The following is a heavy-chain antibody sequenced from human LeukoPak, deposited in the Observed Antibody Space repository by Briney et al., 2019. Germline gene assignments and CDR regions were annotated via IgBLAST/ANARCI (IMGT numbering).Heavy chain of an antibody. V-gene: IGHV4-34*01. J-gene: IGHJ4*02. CDR1: GESFSGYY. D-gene: IGHD3-3*01. Sequence: SETLSLTCTVYGESFSGYYWSWIRQPPGKGLEWIGEINHSGNTNYNPSLKSRVTISVDTSKNQFSLKLSSVTAADTAVYYCARNRRPRITIFGVASILDKNWGFDYWGQGTLVTVSS. CDR3: ARNRRPRITIFGVASILDKNWGFDY. CDR2: INHSGNT.